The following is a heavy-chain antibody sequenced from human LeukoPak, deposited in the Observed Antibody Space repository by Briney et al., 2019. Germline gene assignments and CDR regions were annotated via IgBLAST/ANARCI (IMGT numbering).Heavy chain of an antibody. CDR2: IFYSGST. CDR3: ARGSYTSGGNTFKFDP. V-gene: IGHV4-59*01. J-gene: IGHJ5*02. Sequence: SETLSLTCTVSGGSISSYFWSWIRQFPGEGLEWIGYIFYSGSTNYNPSLKSRVSMSVDTSKNQFSPKLSSVTAADTAVYYCARGSYTSGGNTFKFDPWGQGTLVTVSS. D-gene: IGHD6-19*01. CDR1: GGSISSYF.